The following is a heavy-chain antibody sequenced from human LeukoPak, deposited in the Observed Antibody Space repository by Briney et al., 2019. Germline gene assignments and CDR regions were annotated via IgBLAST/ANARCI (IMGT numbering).Heavy chain of an antibody. CDR2: IYYSGST. V-gene: IGHV4-31*03. Sequence: PSETLSLTCTVSGGSISSGGYYWSWIRQHPGKGLEWIGYIYYSGSTYYNPSLKSRVTISVDTSKNQFSLKLSSVTAADTAVYYCARVVVSTPYYYDSSGYYSHAFDIWGQGTMVTVSS. D-gene: IGHD3-22*01. J-gene: IGHJ3*02. CDR3: ARVVVSTPYYYDSSGYYSHAFDI. CDR1: GGSISSGGYY.